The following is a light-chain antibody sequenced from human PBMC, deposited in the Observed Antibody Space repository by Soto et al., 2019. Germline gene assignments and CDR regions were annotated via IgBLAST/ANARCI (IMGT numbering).Light chain of an antibody. CDR1: SSDVGGYNY. J-gene: IGLJ1*01. CDR3: SSYTSSSTLLDV. V-gene: IGLV2-14*01. CDR2: EVS. Sequence: QSALTQPASVSGSPGQSITISCTGTSSDVGGYNYVSWYQQHPGKAPKLMIYEVSNRPSGVSNRFSGSKSGNTASLTISGLQAEGEADYYCSSYTSSSTLLDVFGTGTKATVL.